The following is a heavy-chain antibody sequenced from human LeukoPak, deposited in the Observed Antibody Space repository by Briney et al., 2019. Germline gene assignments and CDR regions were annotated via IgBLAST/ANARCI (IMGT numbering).Heavy chain of an antibody. CDR1: GGTFSSYA. V-gene: IGHV1-69*06. D-gene: IGHD6-13*01. J-gene: IGHJ4*02. Sequence: ASVKVSCKASGGTFSSYAISWVRQAPGQGLEWMGGIIPIFGTANYAQKFQGRVTITADKSTSTAYMELSSLRSEGTAVYYCARSSIIAAAGPCYFDYWGQGTLVTVSS. CDR3: ARSSIIAAAGPCYFDY. CDR2: IIPIFGTA.